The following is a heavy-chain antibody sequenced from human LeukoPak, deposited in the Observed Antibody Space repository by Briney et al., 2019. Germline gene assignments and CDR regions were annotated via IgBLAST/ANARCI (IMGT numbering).Heavy chain of an antibody. CDR1: GYTFTSYG. J-gene: IGHJ4*02. Sequence: ASVKVSCKASGYTFTSYGISWVRQAPGQGREWMGWISAYNGNTNYAQKLQGRVTMTTDTSTSTAYMELRSLRSDDTAVYYCAKFANWNDGGRRFEYWGQGTLVTVSS. CDR3: AKFANWNDGGRRFEY. V-gene: IGHV1-18*01. CDR2: ISAYNGNT. D-gene: IGHD1-1*01.